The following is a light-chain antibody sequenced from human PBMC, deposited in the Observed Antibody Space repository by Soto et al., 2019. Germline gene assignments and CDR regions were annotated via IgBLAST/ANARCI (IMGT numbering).Light chain of an antibody. CDR2: GSS. CDR1: HNVGTN. CDR3: QQYNNWGLS. V-gene: IGKV3D-15*01. J-gene: IGKJ4*01. Sequence: MVLTQSPAALSVSPGEGVTLSCRASHNVGTNLAWYQLKPGQAPRLLIYGSSTRATGIPATFSGSGSGTEFTLTISSLQSEESAVYYCQQYNNWGLSFGGGTKVEIK.